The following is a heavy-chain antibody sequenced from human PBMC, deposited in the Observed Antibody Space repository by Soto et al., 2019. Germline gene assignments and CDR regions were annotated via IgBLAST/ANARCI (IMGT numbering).Heavy chain of an antibody. CDR2: INAGNGNT. Sequence: ASVKVSCKASGYTFTSYAMHWVRQAPGQRLEWMGWINAGNGNTKYSQKFQGRVTITRDTSASTAYMELSSLRCEDTAVYYRASWNGYSSSWYRQGDNGMDVWGQGTTVTVSS. V-gene: IGHV1-3*01. J-gene: IGHJ6*02. CDR1: GYTFTSYA. CDR3: ASWNGYSSSWYRQGDNGMDV. D-gene: IGHD6-13*01.